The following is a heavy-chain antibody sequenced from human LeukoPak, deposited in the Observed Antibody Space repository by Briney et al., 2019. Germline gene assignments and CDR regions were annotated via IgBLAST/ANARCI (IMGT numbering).Heavy chain of an antibody. Sequence: GSLRLSCSASGFTFSSYSMNWVRQAPGKRLEWVSAISGSGGSTYYADSVKGRFTISRDNSKNTLYLQMNSLTAEDTAVYYCAKQVQLGELWYWGQGTLVTVSS. CDR3: AKQVQLGELWY. CDR1: GFTFSSYS. CDR2: ISGSGGST. V-gene: IGHV3-23*01. D-gene: IGHD3-10*01. J-gene: IGHJ4*02.